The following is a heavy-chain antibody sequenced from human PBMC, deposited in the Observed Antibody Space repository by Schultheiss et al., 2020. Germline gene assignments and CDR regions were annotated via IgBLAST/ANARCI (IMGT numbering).Heavy chain of an antibody. CDR2: INSDGSST. D-gene: IGHD5-18*01. V-gene: IGHV3-74*01. J-gene: IGHJ4*02. Sequence: GGSLRLSCAASGFTFSSYWMHWVRQAPGKGLVWVSRINSDGSSTSYADSVKGRFTISRDNAKNTLYLQMNSLRAEDTAVYYCARGYSYGYGTEDYWGQGTLVTVSS. CDR3: ARGYSYGYGTEDY. CDR1: GFTFSSYW.